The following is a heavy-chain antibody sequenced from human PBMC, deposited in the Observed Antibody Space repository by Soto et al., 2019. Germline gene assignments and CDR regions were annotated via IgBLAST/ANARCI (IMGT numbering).Heavy chain of an antibody. J-gene: IGHJ6*02. Sequence: QVQLVESGGGVVQPGRSLRLSCAASGFTFSSYAMHWVRQAPGKGLEWVAVISYDGSNKYYADSVKGRFTISRDNSKNTLYLQINSLRAEDTAVYYCARGNTYYDFWSGYTSYGMDVWGQGTTVTVSS. D-gene: IGHD3-3*01. CDR2: ISYDGSNK. CDR3: ARGNTYYDFWSGYTSYGMDV. V-gene: IGHV3-30-3*01. CDR1: GFTFSSYA.